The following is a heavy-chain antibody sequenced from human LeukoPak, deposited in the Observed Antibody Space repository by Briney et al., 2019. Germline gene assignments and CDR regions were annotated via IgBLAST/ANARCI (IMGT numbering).Heavy chain of an antibody. CDR1: GYSLTNHY. Sequence: SETLSLTCAVYGYSLTNHYWIWIRQPPGKGLEWVGKVLHTGGTNYNPSLKSRVTISVDTSKNQFFLKLTSVTAADTAVYYCARGPAAIHPWGPGTLVTVSS. D-gene: IGHD2-2*01. V-gene: IGHV4-34*12. J-gene: IGHJ5*02. CDR3: ARGPAAIHP. CDR2: VLHTGGT.